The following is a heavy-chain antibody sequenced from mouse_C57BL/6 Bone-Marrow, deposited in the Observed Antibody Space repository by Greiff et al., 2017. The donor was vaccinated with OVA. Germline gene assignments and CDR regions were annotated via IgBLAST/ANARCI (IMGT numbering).Heavy chain of an antibody. Sequence: QVQLKQPGAELVRPGSSVKLSCKASGYTFTSYWMHWVKQRPIQGLEWIGNIDPSDSETHYNQKFKDKATLTVDKSSSTDYMQLSSLTSEDSAVYFCARHEEAHYYAMDYWGQGTSVTVSS. CDR3: ARHEEAHYYAMDY. V-gene: IGHV1-52*01. CDR2: IDPSDSET. J-gene: IGHJ4*01. CDR1: GYTFTSYW.